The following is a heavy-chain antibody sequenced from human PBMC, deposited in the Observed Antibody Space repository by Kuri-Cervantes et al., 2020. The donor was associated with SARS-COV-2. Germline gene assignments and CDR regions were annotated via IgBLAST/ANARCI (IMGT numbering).Heavy chain of an antibody. CDR2: ISTDGNNR. D-gene: IGHD3-22*01. CDR3: AKSYYYDSSGYYYVFNTYYFDY. V-gene: IGHV3-30*18. Sequence: GGSLRLSCEASGFSFSSFPMHWVRHAPGKGLEWVALISTDGNNRYYVDFLKGRFTISRDNSKNTLYLQMNSLRAEDTAVYYCAKSYYYDSSGYYYVFNTYYFDYWGQGTLVTVSS. CDR1: GFSFSSFP. J-gene: IGHJ4*02.